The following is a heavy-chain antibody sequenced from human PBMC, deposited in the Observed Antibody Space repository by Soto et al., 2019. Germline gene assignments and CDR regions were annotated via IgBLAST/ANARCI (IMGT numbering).Heavy chain of an antibody. D-gene: IGHD3-10*01. CDR2: ISGSGGST. V-gene: IGHV3-23*01. CDR1: GFTFSSYA. CDR3: ANQDEGIWFGENKFFDY. J-gene: IGHJ4*02. Sequence: GGSLRLSCAASGFTFSSYAMSWVRQAPGKGLEWVSAISGSGGSTYYADSVKGRFTISRDNSKNTLYLQMNSLRAEDTAVYYCANQDEGIWFGENKFFDYWGQGTLVTVSS.